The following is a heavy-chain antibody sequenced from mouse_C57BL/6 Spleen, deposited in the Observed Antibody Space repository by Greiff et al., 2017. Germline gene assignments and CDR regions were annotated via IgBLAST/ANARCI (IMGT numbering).Heavy chain of an antibody. CDR2: IYPGDGDT. D-gene: IGHD2-12*01. CDR1: GYAFSSSW. CDR3: ARSDYSYAMDY. Sequence: QVQLKESGPELVKPGASVKISCKASGYAFSSSWMNWVKQRPGKGLEWIGRIYPGDGDTNYNGKFKGKATLTADKSSSTAYMQLSSLTSEDSAVYFCARSDYSYAMDYWGQGTSVTVSS. J-gene: IGHJ4*01. V-gene: IGHV1-82*01.